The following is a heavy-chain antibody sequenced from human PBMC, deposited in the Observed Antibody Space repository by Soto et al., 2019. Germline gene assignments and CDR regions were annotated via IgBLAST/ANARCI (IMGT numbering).Heavy chain of an antibody. J-gene: IGHJ5*02. CDR3: ARGQEYSKSGLYWFDL. CDR1: GYTFTSYG. V-gene: IGHV1-18*04. CDR2: ISAYNGNT. Sequence: GSSVKVSCKASGYTFTSYGISWVRQAPGQGLEWMGWISAYNGNTNYAQKLQGRVTMTTDTSTSTAYMELRSLKSDDTAVYYCARGQEYSKSGLYWFDLWGQGTLVTASS. D-gene: IGHD6-6*01.